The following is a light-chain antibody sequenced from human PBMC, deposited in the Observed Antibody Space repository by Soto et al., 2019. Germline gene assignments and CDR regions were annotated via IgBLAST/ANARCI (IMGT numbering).Light chain of an antibody. V-gene: IGKV3-20*01. CDR3: QQYDNTPT. Sequence: EIVLTQSPGTLSLSQGERAALSCRASQSVISSYLAWYQQKPGQAPRLLIYAASNRATGPPARFSGSGSGTDFPLTISRLPPEDIATYYRQQYDNTPTFGQGTRLEIK. CDR2: AAS. J-gene: IGKJ5*01. CDR1: QSVISSY.